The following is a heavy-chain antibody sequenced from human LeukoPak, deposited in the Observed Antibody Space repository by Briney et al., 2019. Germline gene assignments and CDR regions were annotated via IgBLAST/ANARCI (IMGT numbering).Heavy chain of an antibody. Sequence: PGGSLRLSCAAFGFTVSSNYMSWVRQAPGKGLEWVSVIYSGGSTYYADSVKGRFTISRDNSKNTLYLQMNSLRAEDTAVYYCARGGYSSGWTSVYYYYYMDVWGKGTTVTISS. CDR1: GFTVSSNY. V-gene: IGHV3-53*01. J-gene: IGHJ6*03. D-gene: IGHD6-19*01. CDR2: IYSGGST. CDR3: ARGGYSSGWTSVYYYYYMDV.